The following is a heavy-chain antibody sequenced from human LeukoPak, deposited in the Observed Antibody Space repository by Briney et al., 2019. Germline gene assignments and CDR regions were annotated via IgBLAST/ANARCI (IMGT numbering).Heavy chain of an antibody. CDR3: ARGRLRWRYFDY. V-gene: IGHV4-34*01. CDR1: GGSFSGYY. J-gene: IGHJ4*02. CDR2: INHSGST. Sequence: SETLSLTCAVYGGSFSGYYWNWIRQPPGKGLEWIGEINHSGSTNYNPSLKSRVTISVDTSKNQFSLKLSSVTAADTAVYYCARGRLRWRYFDYWGQGTLVTVSS. D-gene: IGHD4-23*01.